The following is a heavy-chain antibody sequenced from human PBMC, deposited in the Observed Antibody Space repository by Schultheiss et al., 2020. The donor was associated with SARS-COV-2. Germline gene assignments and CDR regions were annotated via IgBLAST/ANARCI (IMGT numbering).Heavy chain of an antibody. V-gene: IGHV1-2*02. D-gene: IGHD2-15*01. J-gene: IGHJ4*02. CDR3: ARASSIVVDH. Sequence: ASVKVSCKASGYTLTGYYVHWVRQAPGQRLEWMGWINPNSGGTNYAQKFQGRVTMTRDTSISTAYMELSRLRSDDTAVYYCARASSIVVDHWGQGTLVTVSS. CDR1: GYTLTGYY. CDR2: INPNSGGT.